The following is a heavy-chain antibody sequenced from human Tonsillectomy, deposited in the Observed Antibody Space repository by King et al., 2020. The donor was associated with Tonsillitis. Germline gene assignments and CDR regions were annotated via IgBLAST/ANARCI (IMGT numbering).Heavy chain of an antibody. CDR3: AKEAGEVYDFWSGYYYSAFDI. CDR1: GFTLENYA. J-gene: IGHJ3*02. V-gene: IGHV3-23*04. Sequence: VQLVESGGGWVQPGGSLRLSCAASGFTLENYAMSWVRQAPGKGLEWVSAFSSSGISTYFADSGNGRLTMSSDDSSNTMYLQVNSLRAEDTAVYFCAKEAGEVYDFWSGYYYSAFDIWGQGTMVTVSS. D-gene: IGHD3-3*01. CDR2: FSSSGIST.